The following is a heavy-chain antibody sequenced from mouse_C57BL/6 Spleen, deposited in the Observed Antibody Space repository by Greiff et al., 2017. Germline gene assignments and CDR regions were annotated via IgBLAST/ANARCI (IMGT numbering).Heavy chain of an antibody. CDR2: IDPSDSET. V-gene: IGHV1-52*01. CDR3: ARVYYGNPCDY. CDR1: GYTFTSYW. D-gene: IGHD2-1*01. J-gene: IGHJ2*01. Sequence: VQLQQPGAELVRPGSSVKLSCKASGYTFTSYWMHWVKQRPIQGLEWIGNIDPSDSETHYNQKFKDKATLTVDKSSSTAYMQLSSLTSEDSAVYYCARVYYGNPCDYWGQGTTLTVSS.